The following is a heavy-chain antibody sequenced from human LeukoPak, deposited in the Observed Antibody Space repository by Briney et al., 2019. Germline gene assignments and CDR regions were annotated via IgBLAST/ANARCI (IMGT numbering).Heavy chain of an antibody. V-gene: IGHV3-11*01. CDR1: GFPFNDYY. J-gene: IGHJ6*03. CDR3: ARAQLDLYYYSMDV. Sequence: GGSLRLSCTASGFPFNDYYMTWIRQAPGKGLEWLSYIGRSPTAIKYADSVKGRFTISRDNAKNSLFLQMGSLRAEDTAIYYCARAQLDLYYYSMDVWGSGTTVTVSS. D-gene: IGHD6-13*01. CDR2: IGRSPTAI.